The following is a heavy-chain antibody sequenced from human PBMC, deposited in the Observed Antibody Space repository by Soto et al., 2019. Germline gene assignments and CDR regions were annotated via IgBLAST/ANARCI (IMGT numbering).Heavy chain of an antibody. CDR1: GFTFDSYA. CDR3: AKFFGYGYSHDMGDS. J-gene: IGHJ5*02. D-gene: IGHD3-16*01. V-gene: IGHV3-23*01. Sequence: GGSLRLSCAASGFTFDSYAMTWVRLTPGKGLEWVSTISGSGAMTYHADSVKGRFTVSRDNSRNTLYLQMNGLSAEDTAIYYCAKFFGYGYSHDMGDSWGQGTLVIVSS. CDR2: ISGSGAMT.